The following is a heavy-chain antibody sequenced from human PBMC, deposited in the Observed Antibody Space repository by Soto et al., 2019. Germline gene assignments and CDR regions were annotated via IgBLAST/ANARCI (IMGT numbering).Heavy chain of an antibody. Sequence: AGSLRLSCAVSGFSFNNYAMNWVRQAPGTGLDWVSSISGSGDISYNADSVKGRFTIPRDNTNNTLFLQMNSLRADDTAVYFCARGDSSGSASSAAYYYHGMDVWGQGTTVTVSS. CDR2: ISGSGDIS. CDR1: GFSFNNYA. J-gene: IGHJ6*02. V-gene: IGHV3-23*01. CDR3: ARGDSSGSASSAAYYYHGMDV. D-gene: IGHD3-22*01.